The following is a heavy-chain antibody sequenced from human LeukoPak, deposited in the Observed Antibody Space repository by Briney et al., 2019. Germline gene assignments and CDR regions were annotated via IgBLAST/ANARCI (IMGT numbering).Heavy chain of an antibody. V-gene: IGHV4-31*03. CDR1: GGSISSADYY. CDR2: IYHSGST. D-gene: IGHD1-1*01. Sequence: SQTLSLTCTVSGGSISSADYYWSWIRQHPGKGLEWIGYIYHSGSTYYNPSLKSRVTISIDTSKNQFSLKLSSVTAADTAVYYCARPIRARRPNDPFDYWGQGTLVTVSS. J-gene: IGHJ4*02. CDR3: ARPIRARRPNDPFDY.